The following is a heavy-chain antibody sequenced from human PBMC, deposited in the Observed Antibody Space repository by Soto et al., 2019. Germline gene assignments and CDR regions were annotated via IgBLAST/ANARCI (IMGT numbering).Heavy chain of an antibody. Sequence: XPSLSLPCTVCGGSISSSSYYWGCIRQPPGKGLEWSGSIYYSGSTYYNPSLKSRVTISVDTSKNQFSLKLSSVTAADTAVYYCASLSNIAAAGPYYGMDVWAQRTTVTVSS. CDR3: ASLSNIAAAGPYYGMDV. V-gene: IGHV4-39*01. D-gene: IGHD6-25*01. CDR2: IYYSGST. J-gene: IGHJ6*02. CDR1: GGSISSSSYY.